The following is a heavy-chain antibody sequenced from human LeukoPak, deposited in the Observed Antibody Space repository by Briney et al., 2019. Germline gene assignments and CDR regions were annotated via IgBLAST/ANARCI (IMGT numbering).Heavy chain of an antibody. Sequence: GGSLRLSCAASGFTFSSYSMNWVRQAPGKGLEWVSSISSSSSYIYYADSVKGRFTISRDNAKNSLYLQMNSLRAEDTAVYYCARDFSGGYYFDYWAREPWSPSPQ. CDR2: ISSSSSYI. CDR3: ARDFSGGYYFDY. D-gene: IGHD6-19*01. V-gene: IGHV3-21*01. CDR1: GFTFSSYS. J-gene: IGHJ4*02.